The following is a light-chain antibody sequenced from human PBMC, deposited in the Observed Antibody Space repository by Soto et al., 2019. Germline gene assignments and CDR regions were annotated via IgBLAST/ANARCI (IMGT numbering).Light chain of an antibody. J-gene: IGKJ4*01. Sequence: RLMTQSPDTLSVSPGERVALCCRASQSAISNLAWYQQKQGQTPRLLIYDASTRATDIPARFSGSGSGTDVTITISSLLSEDFEVYYCHQYYKWPLTFGGGTKVDIK. V-gene: IGKV3-15*01. CDR1: QSAISN. CDR2: DAS. CDR3: HQYYKWPLT.